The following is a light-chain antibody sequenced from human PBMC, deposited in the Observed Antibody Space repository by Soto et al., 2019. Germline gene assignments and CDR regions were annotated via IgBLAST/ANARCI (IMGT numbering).Light chain of an antibody. CDR3: QQYASSRT. J-gene: IGKJ1*01. CDR2: GAS. CDR1: QSVTNNY. Sequence: EIVLTQSPGTLSLSPGERSTLSCRASQSVTNNYLAWFQQKPGQAPRLLMYGASSRATGIPDRFSGSGSGTDFTLTITRLEPEDFAVYYRQQYASSRTFGQGTKVDIK. V-gene: IGKV3-20*01.